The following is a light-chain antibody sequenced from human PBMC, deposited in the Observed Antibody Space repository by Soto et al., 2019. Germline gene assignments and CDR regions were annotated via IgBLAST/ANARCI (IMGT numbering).Light chain of an antibody. CDR3: CSCTRSKTYV. Sequence: QSVLTQPASVSGSPGQSITISCTGTSSDVGGYTYVSWYQQHPGKAPKLMIYDVTYRPSGVSSRFSGSKSGNTASLTISGLQAEDEADYYCCSCTRSKTYVFGTGTKVTVL. CDR2: DVT. CDR1: SSDVGGYTY. J-gene: IGLJ1*01. V-gene: IGLV2-14*01.